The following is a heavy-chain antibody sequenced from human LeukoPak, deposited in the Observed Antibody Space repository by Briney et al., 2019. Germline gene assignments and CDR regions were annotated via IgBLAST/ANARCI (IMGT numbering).Heavy chain of an antibody. J-gene: IGHJ4*02. V-gene: IGHV4-59*01. CDR2: IFYGANT. CDR1: AGSISSYY. D-gene: IGHD3-3*01. Sequence: SETLSLTCTVSAGSISSYYWNWIRQVPGKALEWIGYIFYGANTYYNPSLKDRVTMSMDTSKSQVSLKLTSVTAADTAVYCCASGTIFGVIAPYCFHSWGQGTLVTVSP. CDR3: ASGTIFGVIAPYCFHS.